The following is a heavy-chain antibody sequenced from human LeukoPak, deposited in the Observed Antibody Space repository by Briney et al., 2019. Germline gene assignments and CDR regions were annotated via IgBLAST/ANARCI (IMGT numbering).Heavy chain of an antibody. CDR1: GFTFSNYW. CDR2: INPDGRTI. Sequence: PGGSLRLSCAASGFTFSNYWMHWVRQAPGKGPVWVSRINPDGRTITYADSVVGRITISRDNAKNTLYLQMNSLRAEDTAVYYCAKWDLPAIVVPAARAYYYYYMDVWGKGTTVTVSS. J-gene: IGHJ6*03. V-gene: IGHV3-74*03. D-gene: IGHD2-2*01. CDR3: AKWDLPAIVVPAARAYYYYYMDV.